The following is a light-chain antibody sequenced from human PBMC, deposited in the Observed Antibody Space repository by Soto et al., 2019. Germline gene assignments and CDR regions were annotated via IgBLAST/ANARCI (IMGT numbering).Light chain of an antibody. V-gene: IGKV3-20*01. CDR2: GAS. J-gene: IGKJ1*01. CDR1: QSVSSSY. CDR3: QQYGSSPPWT. Sequence: EIVLTQSPGTLSLSPGERATLSCRASQSVSSSYLAWYQQKPGQAPRLLIYGASSRATGIPDRFSGSGSGTDLTLTISRLEPEDFAVYYCQQYGSSPPWTFGQGTKVEMK.